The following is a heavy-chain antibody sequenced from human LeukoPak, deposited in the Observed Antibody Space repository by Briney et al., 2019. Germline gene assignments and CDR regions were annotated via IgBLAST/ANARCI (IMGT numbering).Heavy chain of an antibody. CDR2: INHSGST. CDR1: GGSPSSSSYY. CDR3: ARDSRIDAIRYYYYDSSGYDY. J-gene: IGHJ4*02. Sequence: SETLPPTCTVSGGSPSSSSYYWGWIRQHPGKGLEWIGEINHSGSTNYNPSLKSRVTISVDTSKNQFSLKLSSVTAADTAVYYCARDSRIDAIRYYYYDSSGYDYWGQGTLVTVSS. D-gene: IGHD3-22*01. V-gene: IGHV4-39*07.